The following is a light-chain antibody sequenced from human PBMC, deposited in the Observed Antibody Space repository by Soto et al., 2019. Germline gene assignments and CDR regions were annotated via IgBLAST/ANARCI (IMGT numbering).Light chain of an antibody. Sequence: DIQMTQSPSSLSASVGDTVTITCRASQGISNYLAWYQQKPGQVPNLLIYAASTLQSVVPSRLSGSGSGTDFTLTISSLRPEDVATYYCQKYNNAPRTFGQGTKVEI. CDR2: AAS. J-gene: IGKJ1*01. CDR1: QGISNY. CDR3: QKYNNAPRT. V-gene: IGKV1-27*01.